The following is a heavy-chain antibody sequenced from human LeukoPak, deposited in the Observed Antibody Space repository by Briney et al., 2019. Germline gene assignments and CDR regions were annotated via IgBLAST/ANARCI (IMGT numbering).Heavy chain of an antibody. CDR1: GFTFSSYS. V-gene: IGHV3-21*01. J-gene: IGHJ6*02. CDR2: ISSSSSYI. Sequence: GGSLRLSCAASGFTFSSYSMNWVRQAPGKGLEWVSSISSSSSYIYYADSVKGRFTISRDNAKNSLYLQMNSLRAEDTAVYYCARLVRMGDTAMVGYYYYYGMDVWGQGTTVTVS. CDR3: ARLVRMGDTAMVGYYYYYGMDV. D-gene: IGHD5-18*01.